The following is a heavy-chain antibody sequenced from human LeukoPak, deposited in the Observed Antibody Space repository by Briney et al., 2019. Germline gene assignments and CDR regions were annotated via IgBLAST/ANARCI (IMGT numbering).Heavy chain of an antibody. D-gene: IGHD2-21*02. Sequence: GGSLRLSCAASGFTFSSYSMLWVRQAPGKGLEWVSYISSSSSTIYYADSVTGRFTVSRDNSKNTVDLQMNNLRVDDTAIYYCAKDHANTPVVTNWGQGILVSVSS. CDR2: ISSSSSTI. J-gene: IGHJ4*02. CDR3: AKDHANTPVVTN. CDR1: GFTFSSYS. V-gene: IGHV3-48*01.